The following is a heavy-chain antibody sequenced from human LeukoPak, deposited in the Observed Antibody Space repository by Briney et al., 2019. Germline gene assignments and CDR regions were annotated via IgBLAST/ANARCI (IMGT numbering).Heavy chain of an antibody. CDR3: ARAVAGKGGAFDI. Sequence: QPGGSLRLSCAASGFIVSINYMNWVRQAPGKGLEWVSVIYSGGSTYYADSVEGRFTISRDNSENTLYLQMNSLRAEDTAVYYCARAVAGKGGAFDIWGQGTMVTVSS. V-gene: IGHV3-53*01. J-gene: IGHJ3*02. CDR2: IYSGGST. D-gene: IGHD6-19*01. CDR1: GFIVSINY.